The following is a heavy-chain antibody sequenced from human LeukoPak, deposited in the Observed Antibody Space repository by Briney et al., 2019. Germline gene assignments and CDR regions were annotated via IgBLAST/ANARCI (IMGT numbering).Heavy chain of an antibody. D-gene: IGHD6-6*01. CDR1: GFTFSSYW. Sequence: GGSLRLSCAASGFTFSSYWMSWVRQAPGKGLEWVANIKQDGSEKYYVDSVKGRFTISRDNAKNSLYLQMNSLRVEDTAVYYCARGGIAARRVFDYWGQGTLVTVSS. CDR3: ARGGIAARRVFDY. V-gene: IGHV3-7*04. J-gene: IGHJ4*02. CDR2: IKQDGSEK.